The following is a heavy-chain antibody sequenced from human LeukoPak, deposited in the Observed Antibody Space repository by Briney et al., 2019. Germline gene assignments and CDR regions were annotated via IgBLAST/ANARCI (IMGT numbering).Heavy chain of an antibody. CDR3: AKDRHYLAAAATLEGDYYYYGMDV. J-gene: IGHJ6*02. V-gene: IGHV3-23*01. Sequence: GGSLRLSCAASGFTFSSYAMSWVRQAPGKGLEWVSAISGSGGSTYYADSVKGRFTISRDNSKNTLYLQMNSLRAEDTAVYYCAKDRHYLAAAATLEGDYYYYGMDVWGQGTTVTVSS. D-gene: IGHD6-13*01. CDR2: ISGSGGST. CDR1: GFTFSSYA.